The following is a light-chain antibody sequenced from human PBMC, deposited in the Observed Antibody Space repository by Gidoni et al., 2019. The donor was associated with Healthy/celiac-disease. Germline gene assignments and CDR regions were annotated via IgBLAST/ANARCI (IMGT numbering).Light chain of an antibody. Sequence: IQMTQSPSSLPASVGDRVTITCRASQSISSYLTWYQQKPGKAPKLLIYAASSLQSGVPSRFSGRGSGTDFTLTISSLQPEDFATYYCQQSYSTPRTFXEXTKVEIK. J-gene: IGKJ4*01. V-gene: IGKV1-39*01. CDR2: AAS. CDR1: QSISSY. CDR3: QQSYSTPRT.